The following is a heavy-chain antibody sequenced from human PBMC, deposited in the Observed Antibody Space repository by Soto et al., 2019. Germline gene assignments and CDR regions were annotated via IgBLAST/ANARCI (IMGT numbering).Heavy chain of an antibody. J-gene: IGHJ6*02. CDR2: INHSGST. D-gene: IGHD3-9*01. V-gene: IGHV4-34*01. Sequence: SETLSLTCAVYGGSFSGYYWSWIRQPPGKGLEWIGEINHSGSTNYNPSLKSRVTISVDTSKNQFSLKLSSVTAADTAVYYCARNDILTGYYCYYYGTDVWGQGTTVTVSS. CDR1: GGSFSGYY. CDR3: ARNDILTGYYCYYYGTDV.